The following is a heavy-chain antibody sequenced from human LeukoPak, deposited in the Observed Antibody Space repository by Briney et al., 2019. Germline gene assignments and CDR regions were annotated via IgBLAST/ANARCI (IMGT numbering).Heavy chain of an antibody. CDR1: GGSTSSSNYY. J-gene: IGHJ4*02. CDR3: ARLGAGPTYYDFWSGYSSFYFDY. CDR2: IHYSGNT. D-gene: IGHD3-3*01. V-gene: IGHV4-39*01. Sequence: SETLSLTCAVSGGSTSSSNYYWGWIRQPPGKGLEWIGGIHYSGNTYYNPSLKSRVTISVDTSKNQFSLKLSSVTAADTAVYYCARLGAGPTYYDFWSGYSSFYFDYWGQGTLVTVSS.